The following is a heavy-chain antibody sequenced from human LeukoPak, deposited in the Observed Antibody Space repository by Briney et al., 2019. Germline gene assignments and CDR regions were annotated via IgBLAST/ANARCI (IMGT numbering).Heavy chain of an antibody. D-gene: IGHD3-10*01. CDR1: GFTFDDYA. CDR2: ISWNSGSI. V-gene: IGHV3-9*01. Sequence: GGSLRLSCAASGFTFDDYAMHWVRQAPGKGLEWVSGISWNSGSIGYADSVKGRFTISRDNAENSLYLQMNSLRAEDTAVYYCARSDGSGSYDFDYWGQGTLVTVSS. CDR3: ARSDGSGSYDFDY. J-gene: IGHJ4*02.